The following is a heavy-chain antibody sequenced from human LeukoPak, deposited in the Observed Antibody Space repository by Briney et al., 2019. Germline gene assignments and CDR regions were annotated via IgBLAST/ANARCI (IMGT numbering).Heavy chain of an antibody. Sequence: ASVKVSCKTSGYTFTGYHMHWVRHAPGQGLEWMGIINPSGGSTTYAEKFQGRVTMTRDTSTSTVYMELSSLRSEDTAVYYCARDNGHKSVDYWGQGTLVTVSS. CDR3: ARDNGHKSVDY. V-gene: IGHV1-46*01. CDR1: GYTFTGYH. J-gene: IGHJ4*02. CDR2: INPSGGST. D-gene: IGHD2-21*01.